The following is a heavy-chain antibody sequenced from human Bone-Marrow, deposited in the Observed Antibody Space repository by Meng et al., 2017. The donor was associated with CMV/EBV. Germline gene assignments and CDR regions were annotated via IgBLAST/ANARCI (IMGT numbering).Heavy chain of an antibody. J-gene: IGHJ6*02. D-gene: IGHD3-10*01. CDR2: ISYDGSNK. V-gene: IGHV3-30*04. CDR1: GFTFSSYA. Sequence: GGSLRLSCAASGFTFSSYAMHWVRQAPGKGLELVAVISYDGSNKYYADSVKGRFTISRDNSKNTLYLQMNSLRAEDTSVYYCARGIRETLYNYYGIDVWGQGTTVTVSS. CDR3: ARGIRETLYNYYGIDV.